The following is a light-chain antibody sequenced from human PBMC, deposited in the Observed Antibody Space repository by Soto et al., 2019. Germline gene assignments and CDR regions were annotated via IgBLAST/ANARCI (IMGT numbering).Light chain of an antibody. V-gene: IGKV3-11*01. CDR1: QSVSTF. Sequence: ETVLTPSPATLSLSPGERAILSCRASQSVSTFLAWFQQKPGQPPRLLIYNASNRTTGIPARFSGSGSGTHFTLTISRLEPGDSAVYYCQQRSNWPSLTFGGGTKVDIK. CDR2: NAS. CDR3: QQRSNWPSLT. J-gene: IGKJ4*01.